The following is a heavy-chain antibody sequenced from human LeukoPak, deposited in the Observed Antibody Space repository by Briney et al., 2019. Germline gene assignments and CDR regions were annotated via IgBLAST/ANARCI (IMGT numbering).Heavy chain of an antibody. J-gene: IGHJ6*03. Sequence: GGSLRLSCAASGSTFSSYAMHWVRQAPGKGLEWVAVISYDGSNKYYADSVKGRFTISRDNSKNTLYLQMNSLGAEDTAVYYCARRFGAARDDYMDVWGKGTTVTVSS. V-gene: IGHV3-30*04. D-gene: IGHD3-16*01. CDR1: GSTFSSYA. CDR2: ISYDGSNK. CDR3: ARRFGAARDDYMDV.